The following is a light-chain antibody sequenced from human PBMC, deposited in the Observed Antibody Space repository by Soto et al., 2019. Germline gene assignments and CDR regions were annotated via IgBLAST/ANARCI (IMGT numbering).Light chain of an antibody. CDR2: EVS. V-gene: IGLV2-14*01. CDR1: SSDVGGYNS. CDR3: SSYSSSSTLV. J-gene: IGLJ1*01. Sequence: QSVLTQPASVSGSPGQSITISCTVTSSDVGGYNSVSWYQQHPGKPPKLTVYEVSNGPSGVSNRFSHSKSGNTASLTISGLQAEDEADYYFSSYSSSSTLVFGTGTKVTVL.